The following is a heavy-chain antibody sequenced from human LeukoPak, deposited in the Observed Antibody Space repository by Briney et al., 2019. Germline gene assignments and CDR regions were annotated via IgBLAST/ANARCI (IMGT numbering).Heavy chain of an antibody. CDR1: GFTFGSYA. Sequence: GGSLRLSCAASGFTFGSYAMHWVRQAPGKGLEWVAVISYDGSNKYYADSVKGRFTISRDNSKNTLYLQMNSLRAEDTAVYYCARDKIGEPPYYFDYWGQGTLVTVSS. CDR3: ARDKIGEPPYYFDY. CDR2: ISYDGSNK. D-gene: IGHD1-26*01. V-gene: IGHV3-30*04. J-gene: IGHJ4*02.